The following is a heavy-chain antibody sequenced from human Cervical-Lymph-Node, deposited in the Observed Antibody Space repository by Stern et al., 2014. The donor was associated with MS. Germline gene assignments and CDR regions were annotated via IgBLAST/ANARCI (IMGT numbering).Heavy chain of an antibody. D-gene: IGHD4-17*01. V-gene: IGHV3-23*04. CDR3: AKDSVGYGDYIED. Sequence: EDQLVESGGGLVQPGGSLRVSCAASGFSFSRFAMHWVRQAPGKGLAWVATISGSGVSIHYADSVNGRFTISKDDILLLQMDRLRVEDTAVYYCAKDSVGYGDYIEDWGQGTLVIVSP. J-gene: IGHJ4*02. CDR1: GFSFSRFA. CDR2: ISGSGVSI.